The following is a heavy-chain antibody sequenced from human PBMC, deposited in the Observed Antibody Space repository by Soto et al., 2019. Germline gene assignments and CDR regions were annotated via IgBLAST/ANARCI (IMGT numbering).Heavy chain of an antibody. V-gene: IGHV3-15*01. Sequence: EEQLVESGGGWVKPGGSLRVSCAASGFTFSHAWMSWVRQAPGKGLEWVGRIKSKTDGGTTDYAAPVKGRFTISRDDPKNTLYLEINSLKTEDTAVYYCTTRLWFGEPHTLGMDVWGQGTTVTVSS. D-gene: IGHD3-10*01. CDR3: TTRLWFGEPHTLGMDV. CDR2: IKSKTDGGTT. CDR1: GFTFSHAW. J-gene: IGHJ6*02.